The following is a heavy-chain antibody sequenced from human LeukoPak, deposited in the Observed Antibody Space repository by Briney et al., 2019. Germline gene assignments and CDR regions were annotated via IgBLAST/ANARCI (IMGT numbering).Heavy chain of an antibody. CDR3: AKDIYRTSGGMDV. CDR1: GFTFSSYA. D-gene: IGHD2-8*02. CDR2: IWYDGSNK. J-gene: IGHJ6*04. Sequence: PGGSLRLSCAASGFTFSSYAMHWVRQAPGKGLEWVSVIWYDGSNKYYADSVKGRFTISRDNSKNTLYLQMNSLRAEDTAVYYCAKDIYRTSGGMDVWGKGTTVTVSS. V-gene: IGHV3-30*02.